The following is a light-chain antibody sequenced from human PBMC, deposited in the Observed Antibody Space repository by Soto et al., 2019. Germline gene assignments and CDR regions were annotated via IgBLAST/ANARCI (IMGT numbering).Light chain of an antibody. CDR3: QHYGLSFTWT. CDR1: QSLXXXX. Sequence: EIELTQSPGTLFLSPGERATLSCRASQSLXXXXXAWYQQKPGQAPRLLIYGASSRATGIPDRFSGSGSGTXXXXXXSXXXXXDFAVYYCQHYGLSFTWTFGQGTKVEI. V-gene: IGKV3-20*01. J-gene: IGKJ1*01. CDR2: GAS.